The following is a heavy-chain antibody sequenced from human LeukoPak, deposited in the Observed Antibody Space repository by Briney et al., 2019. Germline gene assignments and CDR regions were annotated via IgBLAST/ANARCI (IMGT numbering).Heavy chain of an antibody. CDR3: AREGQGRYSYGDYYYYYGMDV. D-gene: IGHD5-18*01. Sequence: GGSLRLSCAASGLTVSSNYMSWVRQAPGKGLEWVSVIYSGGSTYYADSVKGRFTISRDNSKNTLYLQMNSLRAEDTAVYYCAREGQGRYSYGDYYYYYGMDVWGQGTTVTVSS. CDR2: IYSGGST. CDR1: GLTVSSNY. J-gene: IGHJ6*02. V-gene: IGHV3-53*01.